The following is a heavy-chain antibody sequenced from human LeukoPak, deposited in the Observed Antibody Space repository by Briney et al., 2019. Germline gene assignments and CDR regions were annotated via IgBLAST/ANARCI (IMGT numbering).Heavy chain of an antibody. Sequence: ASVKVSCKASGGTFSSYAISWVRQAPGQGLEWMGGIIPIFGTANYAQKFQGRVTITADESTSTAYMELSSLRSEDTAVYYCARDEYYYDSSGYQLWGQGTLVTVSS. V-gene: IGHV1-69*01. J-gene: IGHJ4*02. CDR3: ARDEYYYDSSGYQL. CDR2: IIPIFGTA. D-gene: IGHD3-22*01. CDR1: GGTFSSYA.